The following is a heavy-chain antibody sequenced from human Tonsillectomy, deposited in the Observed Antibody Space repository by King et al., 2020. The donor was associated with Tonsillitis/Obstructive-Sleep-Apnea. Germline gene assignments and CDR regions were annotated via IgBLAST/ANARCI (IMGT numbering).Heavy chain of an antibody. Sequence: VQLQESGPGLVKPSETLSLTCTVSGGSITNYYWSWIRPPPGKGLAWIGYVSYSGSTKFNPSLNSRVIISIDTSKNQFFLKLSSVTPADTAVYFCARSYGSGSYFDSWGQGTLVTVSS. V-gene: IGHV4-59*01. CDR1: GGSITNYY. J-gene: IGHJ4*02. D-gene: IGHD3-10*01. CDR3: ARSYGSGSYFDS. CDR2: VSYSGST.